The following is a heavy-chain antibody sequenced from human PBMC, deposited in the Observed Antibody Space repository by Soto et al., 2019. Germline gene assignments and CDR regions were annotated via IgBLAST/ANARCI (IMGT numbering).Heavy chain of an antibody. CDR1: GYTFTRYG. J-gene: IGHJ6*02. CDR3: AMVDVNVTPSPQDV. V-gene: IGHV1-18*01. D-gene: IGHD2-8*01. Sequence: QVQLVQSGAEVKNPGASVKVSCKASGYTFTRYGIGWARQAPGQGLEWMGWINTYNGNTNYAQNVQGRVTLTTDTSTSTAYMELRSLRSNDTAIYYCAMVDVNVTPSPQDVWGQATTVIVSS. CDR2: INTYNGNT.